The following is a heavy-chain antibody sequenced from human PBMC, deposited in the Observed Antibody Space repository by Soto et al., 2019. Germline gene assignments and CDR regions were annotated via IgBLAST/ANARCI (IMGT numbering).Heavy chain of an antibody. CDR3: TRSSGAGDL. Sequence: EMQLLESGGGLVQPGGSLRLSCVVSGFSFSTYGVTWVRQAPGKGLEWVCGVSGGSGVTHYTDSVKGRFTISGDDSTNTVYLQMHSLRGEDTSGYYSTRSSGAGDLWGEGTLVTVSS. CDR2: VSGGSGVT. V-gene: IGHV3-23*01. J-gene: IGHJ5*02. CDR1: GFSFSTYG. D-gene: IGHD6-25*01.